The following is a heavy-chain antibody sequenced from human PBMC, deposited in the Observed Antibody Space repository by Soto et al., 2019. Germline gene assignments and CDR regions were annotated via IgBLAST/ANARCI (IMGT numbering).Heavy chain of an antibody. CDR3: ETRDYGGIFDT. Sequence: XETLSLPGAVYGGSFSGYEWSWIRQPPGKGLEWIGEINHSGSTNYNPSLKSRVTISVDTSKNQFSLKLSSVTAADTAVYYCETRDYGGIFDTWGQGTLVTVSS. J-gene: IGHJ5*02. CDR2: INHSGST. V-gene: IGHV4-34*01. D-gene: IGHD4-17*01. CDR1: GGSFSGYE.